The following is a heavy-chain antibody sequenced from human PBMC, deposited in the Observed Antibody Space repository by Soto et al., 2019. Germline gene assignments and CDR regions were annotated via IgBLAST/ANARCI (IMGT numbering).Heavy chain of an antibody. CDR2: ILPMFGAV. CDR1: GGTSSNFV. J-gene: IGHJ6*02. V-gene: IGHV1-69*06. Sequence: QVQLVQSGTEVKKSGSSVKVSCRASGGTSSNFVITWVRQVPGQGLEWLGGILPMFGAVKYAQKFQDRLIITADRSTQTAAMELGSLRSEGTAVYYCARPKRSGYDRGDSYYHTMDVWGHGTTVTVS. D-gene: IGHD3-3*01. CDR3: ARPKRSGYDRGDSYYHTMDV.